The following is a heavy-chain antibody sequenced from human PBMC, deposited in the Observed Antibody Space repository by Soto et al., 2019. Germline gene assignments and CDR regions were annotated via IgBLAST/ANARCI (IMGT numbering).Heavy chain of an antibody. V-gene: IGHV3-21*01. CDR1: GFTFSSYS. Sequence: GGSLRLSCAASGFTFSSYSMNWVRQAPGKGLEWVSSISSSSYIYYADVVKGRFTISRDNAKNSLYLLMNSLRAEYTGVYYLARDPGDLKVGDYFDYWGQGTLVTVSS. CDR2: ISSSSYI. D-gene: IGHD3-16*01. J-gene: IGHJ4*02. CDR3: ARDPGDLKVGDYFDY.